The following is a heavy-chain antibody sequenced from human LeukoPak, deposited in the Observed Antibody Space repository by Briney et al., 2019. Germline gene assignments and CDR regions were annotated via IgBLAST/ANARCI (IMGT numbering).Heavy chain of an antibody. V-gene: IGHV7-4-1*02. CDR2: INTNTGNP. J-gene: IGHJ3*02. D-gene: IGHD4-17*01. Sequence: ASVKVSCKTSGYTFTNYAMNWVRQAPGQGLEWMGWINTNTGNPTYVQGFTGRFVFSLDTSVSTTYLQISSLKAEDTAVYYCARSYGDYEKSVFDIWGQGTMVTVSS. CDR1: GYTFTNYA. CDR3: ARSYGDYEKSVFDI.